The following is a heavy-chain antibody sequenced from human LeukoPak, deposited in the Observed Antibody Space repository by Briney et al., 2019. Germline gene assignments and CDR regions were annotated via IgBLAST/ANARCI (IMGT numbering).Heavy chain of an antibody. CDR1: GFTFSDGL. CDR2: VKSKTDGETT. Sequence: GGSLRLSCAASGFTFSDGLMSWVRQARGKGVEWVGRVKSKTDGETTDYAAPVKGRFTISRDDSNNTLYLQMNSLKTEDTAVYYCTTGLGRSDFDYWGQGTLVTVSS. CDR3: TTGLGRSDFDY. J-gene: IGHJ4*02. V-gene: IGHV3-15*01.